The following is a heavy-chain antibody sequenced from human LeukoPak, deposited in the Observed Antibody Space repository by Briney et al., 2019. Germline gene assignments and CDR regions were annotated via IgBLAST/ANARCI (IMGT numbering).Heavy chain of an antibody. CDR1: GFTFSSYE. D-gene: IGHD2-15*01. CDR3: ARSSGGRDYYYYYYMDV. V-gene: IGHV3-48*03. CDR2: ISSSGSTI. Sequence: GGSLRLSCAASGFTFSSYEMNWVRQAPGKGLEWVSYISSSGSTIYYADSVKGRFTISRDNAKNSLYLQMNSLRAEDTAVYYCARSSGGRDYYYYYYMDVWGKGTTVTISS. J-gene: IGHJ6*03.